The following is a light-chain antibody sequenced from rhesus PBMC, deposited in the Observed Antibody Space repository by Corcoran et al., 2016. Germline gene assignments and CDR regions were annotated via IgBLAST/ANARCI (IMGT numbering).Light chain of an antibody. CDR3: CSYTTSSTFDV. J-gene: IGLJ6*01. CDR2: DVS. V-gene: IGLV2S7*01. Sequence: QSAPTQPPSVSGSPGQSVTISCTGTSRDVGGFNYVSWYQQHPGKAPKLMIYDVSKRPSGVSDRFTGSKSGNTASPTISGLQAEDEADYYCCSYTTSSTFDVFGSGTKLTVL. CDR1: SRDVGGFNY.